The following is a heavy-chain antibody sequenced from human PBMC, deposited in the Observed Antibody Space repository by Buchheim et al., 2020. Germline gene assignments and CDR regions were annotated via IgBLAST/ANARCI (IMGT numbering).Heavy chain of an antibody. CDR2: ISYDGSNK. V-gene: IGHV3-30*04. Sequence: QVQLVESGGGVVQPGRSLRLSCAASGFTFSSYAMHWVRQAPGKGLEWVAVISYDGSNKYYADSVKGRFTISRDNSKNTLYLQMNSLRAEDTAVYYCAREQGGCSSTSCHQGYGMDVWGQGTT. J-gene: IGHJ6*02. CDR1: GFTFSSYA. CDR3: AREQGGCSSTSCHQGYGMDV. D-gene: IGHD2-2*01.